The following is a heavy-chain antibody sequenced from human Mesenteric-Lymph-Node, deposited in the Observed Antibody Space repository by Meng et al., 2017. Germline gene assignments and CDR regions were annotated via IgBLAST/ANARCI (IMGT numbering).Heavy chain of an antibody. J-gene: IGHJ4*02. D-gene: IGHD3-22*01. CDR1: GLTFSSYA. V-gene: IGHV3-30*01. CDR3: ARDLSVSGYYYDSSGYYPDDY. CDR2: ISYDGSNK. Sequence: GESLKISCAASGLTFSSYAMHWVRQAPGKGLEWVAVISYDGSNKYYADSVKGRFTISRDNSKNTLYLQMNSLRAEDTAVYYCARDLSVSGYYYDSSGYYPDDYWGQGTRVTVAS.